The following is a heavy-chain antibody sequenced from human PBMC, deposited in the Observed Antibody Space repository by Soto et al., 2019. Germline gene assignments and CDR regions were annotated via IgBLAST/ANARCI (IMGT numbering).Heavy chain of an antibody. Sequence: SETLSLTCVVSGGSLSDYFWSWIRQPPGMALEWIGEINHLGSINYNPSLKSRVTMSVDTSKNQFSLTLNSVTAADTAVYCCTRGRLCSGGSFLPDFYQYGMDVWGQGTTVSVSS. J-gene: IGHJ6*02. CDR1: GGSLSDYF. CDR2: INHLGSI. CDR3: TRGRLCSGGSFLPDFYQYGMDV. D-gene: IGHD2-15*01. V-gene: IGHV4-34*01.